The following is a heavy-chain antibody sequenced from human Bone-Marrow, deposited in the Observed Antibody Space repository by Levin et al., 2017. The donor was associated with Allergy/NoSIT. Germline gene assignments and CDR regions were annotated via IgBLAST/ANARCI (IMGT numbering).Heavy chain of an antibody. CDR3: ARGPRNHYDFWSGYPSAALNWFDP. Sequence: GESLKISCKGSGYSFTSYWIGWVRQMPGKGLEWMGIIYPGDSDTRYSPSFQGQVTISADKSISTAYLQWSSLKASDTAMYYCARGPRNHYDFWSGYPSAALNWFDPWGQGTLVTVSS. D-gene: IGHD3-3*01. J-gene: IGHJ5*02. V-gene: IGHV5-51*01. CDR1: GYSFTSYW. CDR2: IYPGDSDT.